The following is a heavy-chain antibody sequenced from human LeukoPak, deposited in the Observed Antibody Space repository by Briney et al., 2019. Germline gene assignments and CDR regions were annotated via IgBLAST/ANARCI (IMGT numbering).Heavy chain of an antibody. J-gene: IGHJ4*02. V-gene: IGHV3-74*01. Sequence: GRSLRLSCAASGFTISSYWMHWVRQAPGKGLVWVSRINSDGSSTSYAGSVKGRFTISRDNAKNTLYLQMNSLRAEDTAMYYCARGSSPHIAVVTLGDFWGQGTLVTVSS. CDR2: INSDGSST. CDR3: ARGSSPHIAVVTLGDF. CDR1: GFTISSYW. D-gene: IGHD6-19*01.